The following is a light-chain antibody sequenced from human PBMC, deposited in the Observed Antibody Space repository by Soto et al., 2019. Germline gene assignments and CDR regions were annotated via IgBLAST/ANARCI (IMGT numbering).Light chain of an antibody. CDR1: QSITNY. V-gene: IGKV1-9*01. CDR2: AAS. Sequence: DIQMTQSPSALSASVGDRVTITCRASQSITNYLNWYQHKPGQAPNLLIYAASTLQAGVPSRFSGSGSGTDFTLTISSLQPEDFATYYCQQLNSYPLTFGGGTKVDIK. J-gene: IGKJ4*01. CDR3: QQLNSYPLT.